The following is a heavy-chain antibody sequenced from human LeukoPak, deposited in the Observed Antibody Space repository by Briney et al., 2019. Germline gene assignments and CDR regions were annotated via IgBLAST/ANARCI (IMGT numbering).Heavy chain of an antibody. CDR1: GGSISSYY. CDR2: INHSGST. D-gene: IGHD2-15*01. J-gene: IGHJ6*03. V-gene: IGHV4-34*01. CDR3: ARGMRGYCSGGSCSYYYYYYMDV. Sequence: PSETLSLTCTVSGGSISSYYWSWIRQPAGKGLEWIGEINHSGSTNYNPSLKSRVTISVDTSKNQFSLKLSSVTAADTAVYYCARGMRGYCSGGSCSYYYYYYMDVWGKGTTVTVSS.